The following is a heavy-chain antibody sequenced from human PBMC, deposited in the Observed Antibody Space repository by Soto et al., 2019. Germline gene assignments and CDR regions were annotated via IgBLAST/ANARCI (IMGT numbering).Heavy chain of an antibody. V-gene: IGHV3-30-3*01. CDR2: ISSHGIDE. CDR3: ARAPPRGIAAPGTWGSGMDV. CDR1: GFSFSSYA. D-gene: IGHD6-13*01. Sequence: QVQLVESGGGVVQPRRSLRLSCAASGFSFSSYALYWVRQAPGKGLEWVALISSHGIDEYYADSVKGRFTLSRDISTNTLALQMNSLRGEDTAVYYCARAPPRGIAAPGTWGSGMDVWGQGTPVTVSS. J-gene: IGHJ6*02.